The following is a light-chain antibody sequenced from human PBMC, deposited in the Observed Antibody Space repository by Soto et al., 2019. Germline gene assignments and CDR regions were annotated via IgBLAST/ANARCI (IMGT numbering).Light chain of an antibody. V-gene: IGLV1-44*01. J-gene: IGLJ2*01. CDR3: AAWDDSLNGLV. Sequence: QSVLTQPPSASGTPGQRVTISRSGSSSNIGSKPVNWYQQLPGAAPKLLIHNTNQRPSGVPDRFSGSKSGTSASLAISGLQSDDEAHYYCAAWDDSLNGLVFGGGTQLTVL. CDR1: SSNIGSKP. CDR2: NTN.